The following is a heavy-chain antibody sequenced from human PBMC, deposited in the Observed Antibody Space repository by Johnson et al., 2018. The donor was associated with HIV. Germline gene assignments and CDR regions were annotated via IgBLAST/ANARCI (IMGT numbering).Heavy chain of an antibody. CDR2: IRYDGSNK. J-gene: IGHJ3*02. CDR1: GFTFSSYG. D-gene: IGHD3-3*01. V-gene: IGHV3-30*02. CDR3: AKPYYDFWSGYYEYNAFDI. Sequence: QVQLVESGGGVVQPGGSLRLSCAASGFTFSSYGMHWVRQAPGKGLEWVAFIRYDGSNKYYADSVKGRFTISRDNSKNKLNLQMNSLRDEDTAVYYCAKPYYDFWSGYYEYNAFDIWGQGTMVTVSS.